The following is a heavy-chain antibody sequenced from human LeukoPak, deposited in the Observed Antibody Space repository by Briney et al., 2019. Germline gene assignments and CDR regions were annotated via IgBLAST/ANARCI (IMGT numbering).Heavy chain of an antibody. Sequence: GASVKVSCKASGYTFTRYGISWVRQAPGQGLEWMGWISAYNGNTNYAQKLQGRVAMTTDTPTSTAYMELRSLRFDDTAVYYCARDSLVGATSFDYWGQGTLVTVSS. CDR3: ARDSLVGATSFDY. D-gene: IGHD1-26*01. CDR2: ISAYNGNT. CDR1: GYTFTRYG. J-gene: IGHJ4*02. V-gene: IGHV1-18*01.